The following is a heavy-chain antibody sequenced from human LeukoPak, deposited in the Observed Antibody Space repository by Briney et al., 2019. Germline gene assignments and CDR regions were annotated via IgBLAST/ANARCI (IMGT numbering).Heavy chain of an antibody. CDR1: GYTFTSYD. D-gene: IGHD3-22*01. J-gene: IGHJ4*02. CDR3: ARGIYEYYYDSSGSGGYAY. Sequence: ASVKVSCKASGYTFTSYDINWVRQATGQGLGWMGWMNPNSGNTGYAQKFQGRVTMTRNTSISTAYMELSSLRSEDTAVYYCARGIYEYYYDSSGSGGYAYWGQGTLVTVSS. CDR2: MNPNSGNT. V-gene: IGHV1-8*01.